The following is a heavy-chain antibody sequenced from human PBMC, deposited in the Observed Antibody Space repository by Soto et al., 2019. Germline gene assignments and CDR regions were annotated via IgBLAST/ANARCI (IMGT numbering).Heavy chain of an antibody. D-gene: IGHD1-26*01. Sequence: GSRLSCAASAFPFSSYAMAWVRQAPGRGLEWVSSIAGSGGDISYADSVKGRFTISRDNYKNTLYLQMDSLRAEDTAIYYCAKKYRGTYPFDNWGQGTLVTVSS. CDR3: AKKYRGTYPFDN. J-gene: IGHJ4*02. V-gene: IGHV3-23*01. CDR2: IAGSGGDI. CDR1: AFPFSSYA.